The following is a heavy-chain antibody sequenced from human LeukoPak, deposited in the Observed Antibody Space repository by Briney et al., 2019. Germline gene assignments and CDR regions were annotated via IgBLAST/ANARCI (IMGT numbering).Heavy chain of an antibody. V-gene: IGHV3-7*01. D-gene: IGHD5-18*01. CDR2: IKQDGSEK. CDR1: GFTFSSYW. Sequence: GGSLRLSCAASGFTFSSYWMSWVRQAPGKGLEWVANIKQDGSEKYYVDSVKGRFTISRDNAKNSLYLQMNSLRAEDTAVYYCARWGSYTAMALDYWGQGTLVTVSS. CDR3: ARWGSYTAMALDY. J-gene: IGHJ4*02.